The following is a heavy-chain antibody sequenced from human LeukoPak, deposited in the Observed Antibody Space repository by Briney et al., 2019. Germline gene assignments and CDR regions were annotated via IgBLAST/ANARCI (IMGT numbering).Heavy chain of an antibody. CDR2: IYHSGGT. CDR3: ARGAPYDYVWGSYRYTPPYYCDY. V-gene: IGHV4-4*02. Sequence: SETLSLTCAVSGRSISSSNWWSWVRQPPGKGLEWLGEIYHSGGTNYNPSLKSRVTISIDKSKNQFSLKLSSVTAADTAVYYCARGAPYDYVWGSYRYTPPYYCDYWGQGTLVTVSS. J-gene: IGHJ4*02. CDR1: GRSISSSNW. D-gene: IGHD3-16*02.